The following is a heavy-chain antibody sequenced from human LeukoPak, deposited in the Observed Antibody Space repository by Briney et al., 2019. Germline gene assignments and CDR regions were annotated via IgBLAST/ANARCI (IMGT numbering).Heavy chain of an antibody. CDR3: ARVVRAPIAALYYYYGMDV. CDR2: IIPILGIA. CDR1: GGTFSSYA. V-gene: IGHV1-69*04. Sequence: GASVKVSCKASGGTFSSYAISWVRQAPGQGLEWMGRIIPILGIANYAQRFQGRVTITADKSTSTAYMELSSLRSEDTAVYYCARVVRAPIAALYYYYGMDVWGQGTTVTVSS. J-gene: IGHJ6*02. D-gene: IGHD6-6*01.